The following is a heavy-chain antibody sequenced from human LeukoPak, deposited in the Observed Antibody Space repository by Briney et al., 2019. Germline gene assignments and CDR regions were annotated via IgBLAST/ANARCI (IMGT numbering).Heavy chain of an antibody. Sequence: GGSLRLSCAASGFTFSSYGMHWVRQAPGKGLEWVAFIRYDGSNKYYADSAKGRFTISRDNSKNTLYLQMNSLRAEDTAVYYCAKDFYDFWSGYYPSFDYWGQGTLVTVSS. J-gene: IGHJ4*02. V-gene: IGHV3-30*02. CDR1: GFTFSSYG. D-gene: IGHD3-3*01. CDR2: IRYDGSNK. CDR3: AKDFYDFWSGYYPSFDY.